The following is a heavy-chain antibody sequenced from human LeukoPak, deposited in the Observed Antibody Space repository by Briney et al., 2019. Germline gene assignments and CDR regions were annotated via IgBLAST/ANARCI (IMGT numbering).Heavy chain of an antibody. V-gene: IGHV5-51*01. CDR2: IYPGDSDT. J-gene: IGHJ3*02. CDR3: ASADNAFDI. Sequence: GESLKISCKGSGYSFSIYWIAWVRQMPGKGLEWMGIIYPGDSDTRYSPSFQGQATISADKSISTAYLQWSSLKASDTAMYYCASADNAFDIWGQGTMVTVSS. CDR1: GYSFSIYW. D-gene: IGHD1-14*01.